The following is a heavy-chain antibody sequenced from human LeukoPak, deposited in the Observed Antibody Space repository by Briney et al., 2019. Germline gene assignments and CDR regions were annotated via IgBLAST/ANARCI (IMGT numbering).Heavy chain of an antibody. CDR2: ISSSSSTI. Sequence: PGGSLRLSCAASGFTFSSYSMNWVRQAPGKGLEWVSYISSSSSTIYYADSVKGRFTISRDNAKNSLYLQMNSLRAEDTAVYYCASSGRVRELGSYYFDYWGQGTLATVSS. CDR1: GFTFSSYS. V-gene: IGHV3-48*01. CDR3: ASSGRVRELGSYYFDY. J-gene: IGHJ4*02. D-gene: IGHD7-27*01.